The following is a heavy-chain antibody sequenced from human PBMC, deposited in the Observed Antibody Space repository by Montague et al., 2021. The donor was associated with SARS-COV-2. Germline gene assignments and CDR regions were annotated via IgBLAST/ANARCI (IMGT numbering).Heavy chain of an antibody. Sequence: SETLSLTCTVSGGSISSYYWSWIRQPPGKGLEWIGYIYYSGSTNYNPSLKSRVTISADTSKNQFSLKLSSVTAADTAVYYCVEIVGAADYWGQGTLVAVSS. V-gene: IGHV4-59*08. CDR1: GGSISSYY. D-gene: IGHD1-26*01. CDR2: IYYSGST. CDR3: VEIVGAADY. J-gene: IGHJ4*02.